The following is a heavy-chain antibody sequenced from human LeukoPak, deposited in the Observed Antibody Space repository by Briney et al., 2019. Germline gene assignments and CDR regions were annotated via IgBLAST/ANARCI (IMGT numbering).Heavy chain of an antibody. CDR2: ISSSSSYI. D-gene: IGHD4/OR15-4a*01. J-gene: IGHJ4*02. CDR3: ASAMVEEPGY. Sequence: GGSLRLSCAASGFTFSSYSMTWVRQAPGKGLEWVSSISSSSSYIYYADSVKGRFTISRDNAKNSLYLQMNSLRAEDTAVYYCASAMVEEPGYWGQGTLVTVPS. V-gene: IGHV3-21*01. CDR1: GFTFSSYS.